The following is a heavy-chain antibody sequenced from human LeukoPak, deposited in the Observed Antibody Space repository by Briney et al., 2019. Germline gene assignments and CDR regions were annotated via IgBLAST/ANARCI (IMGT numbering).Heavy chain of an antibody. CDR1: GFTFSSYS. V-gene: IGHV3-21*01. Sequence: PGGSLRLSCAASGFTFSSYSMNWVRQAPGKGLEWVSSISSSSSYIYYADSVKGRFTISRDNAKNSLYLQMNSLRAEDTAVYYCAREGVGAHAFDIWGQGTMVTVSS. D-gene: IGHD1-26*01. J-gene: IGHJ3*02. CDR3: AREGVGAHAFDI. CDR2: ISSSSSYI.